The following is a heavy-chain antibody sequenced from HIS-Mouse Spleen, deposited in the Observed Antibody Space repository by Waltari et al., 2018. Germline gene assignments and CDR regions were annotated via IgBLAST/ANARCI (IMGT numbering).Heavy chain of an antibody. J-gene: IGHJ4*02. CDR2: IYYSGST. Sequence: QVQLQESGPGLVKPSETLSLPCTVPGGSISSYYWTWIRPPPGKGLEWIGYIYYSGSTNYNPSLKSRVTISVDTSKNQFSLKLSSVTAADTAVYYCARVTHNRIAARPWFDYWGQGTLVTVSS. CDR3: ARVTHNRIAARPWFDY. V-gene: IGHV4-59*01. CDR1: GGSISSYY. D-gene: IGHD6-6*01.